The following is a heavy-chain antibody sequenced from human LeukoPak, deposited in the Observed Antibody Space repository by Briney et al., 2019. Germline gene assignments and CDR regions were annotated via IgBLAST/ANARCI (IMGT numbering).Heavy chain of an antibody. V-gene: IGHV1-18*01. Sequence: ASVKVSCKASGYTFTSYGISWVRQAPGQGLEWMGWISAYNGNTNYAQKFQGRVTMTRDTSISTAYMELSRLRSDDTAVYYCARGASRGATDYWGQGTLVTVSS. CDR2: ISAYNGNT. CDR3: ARGASRGATDY. D-gene: IGHD1-26*01. CDR1: GYTFTSYG. J-gene: IGHJ4*02.